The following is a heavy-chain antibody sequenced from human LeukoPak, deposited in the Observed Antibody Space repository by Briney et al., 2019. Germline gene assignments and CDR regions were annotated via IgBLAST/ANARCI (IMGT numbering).Heavy chain of an antibody. V-gene: IGHV3-30*03. CDR2: ISYDGSNK. J-gene: IGHJ6*03. CDR3: ARDPTRTDCSSTSCYAGYYYYMDV. D-gene: IGHD2-2*01. Sequence: GGSLRLSCAASGFTFSSYGMHWVRQAPGKGLEWVAVISYDGSNKYYADSVKGRFTISRDNAKNSLYLQMNSLRAEDTAVYYCARDPTRTDCSSTSCYAGYYYYMDVWGKGTTVTVSS. CDR1: GFTFSSYG.